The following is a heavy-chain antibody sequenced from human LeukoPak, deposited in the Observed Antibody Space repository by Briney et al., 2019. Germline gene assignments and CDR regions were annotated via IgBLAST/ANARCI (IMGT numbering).Heavy chain of an antibody. J-gene: IGHJ5*02. D-gene: IGHD3-10*01. Sequence: SETLSLTCAVYGGSFSSYYWSWIRQPPGKGLEWIGEINHSGSSNYNPSLKSRVTISLDTSKSQFSLKLRSVTAADTAVYYRARGRLWFGNNWFDPWGQGTLVTVSS. CDR3: ARGRLWFGNNWFDP. CDR2: INHSGSS. V-gene: IGHV4-34*01. CDR1: GGSFSSYY.